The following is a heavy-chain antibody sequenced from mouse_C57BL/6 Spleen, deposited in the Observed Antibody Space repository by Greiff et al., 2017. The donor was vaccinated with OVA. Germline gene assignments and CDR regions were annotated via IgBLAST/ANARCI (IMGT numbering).Heavy chain of an antibody. CDR2: IYPGDGDT. D-gene: IGHD2-1*01. V-gene: IGHV1-82*01. CDR1: GYAFSSSW. CDR3: ARGEGYGNFLFAY. Sequence: VQLQQSGPELVKPGASVKISCKASGYAFSSSWMNWVKQRPGKGLEWIGRIYPGDGDTNYNGKFKGKATLTADKSSSTADMQLSSLTSEDSAVYFCARGEGYGNFLFAYWGQGTLVTVSA. J-gene: IGHJ3*01.